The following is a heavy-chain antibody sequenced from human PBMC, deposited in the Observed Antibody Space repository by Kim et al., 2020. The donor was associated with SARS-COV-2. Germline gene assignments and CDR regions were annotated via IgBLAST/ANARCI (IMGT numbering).Heavy chain of an antibody. Sequence: GGSLRLSCAASGFTFSSYGMHWVRQAPGKGLEWVAVISYDGSNKYYADSVKGRFTISRDNSKNTLYLQMNSLRAEDTAVYYCAKDPTSIWSGEPLYYYGMDVWGQGTTVTVSS. V-gene: IGHV3-30*18. J-gene: IGHJ6*02. CDR3: AKDPTSIWSGEPLYYYGMDV. CDR1: GFTFSSYG. CDR2: ISYDGSNK. D-gene: IGHD3-10*01.